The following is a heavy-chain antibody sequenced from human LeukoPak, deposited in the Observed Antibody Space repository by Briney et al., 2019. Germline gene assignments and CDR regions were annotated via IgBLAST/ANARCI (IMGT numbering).Heavy chain of an antibody. J-gene: IGHJ3*02. CDR3: ARGVVLGQDDTFDI. CDR2: IFYRGSI. Sequence: SETLSLTCTVSGGSISNYYWSWIRQPPGKGLEWIGYIFYRGSIDYSPSLQSRVTISVDTSKNHLSLRLTSVTAADTAVYFCARGVVLGQDDTFDIWGRGTMVTVSS. CDR1: GGSISNYY. D-gene: IGHD3/OR15-3a*01. V-gene: IGHV4-59*12.